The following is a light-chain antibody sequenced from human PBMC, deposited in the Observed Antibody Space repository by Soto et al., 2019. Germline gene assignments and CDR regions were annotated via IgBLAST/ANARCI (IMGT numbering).Light chain of an antibody. CDR2: KAS. V-gene: IGKV1-5*03. CDR1: QSISTW. CDR3: QQSYSTPLT. J-gene: IGKJ4*01. Sequence: IEMTLSPSTLSASVKDKVTNTSRVSQSISTWLAGYQQKPGKAPKLLMYKASNLESGVPSRFSGSGSGTDFTLTISSLQLEDFATYDRQQSYSTPLTFGGGTKV.